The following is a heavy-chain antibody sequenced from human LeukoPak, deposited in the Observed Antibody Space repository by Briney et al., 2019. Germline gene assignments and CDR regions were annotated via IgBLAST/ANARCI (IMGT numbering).Heavy chain of an antibody. CDR1: GGTFSSYA. CDR2: IIPIFGTA. Sequence: SVKVSCKASGGTFSSYAISWVRQAPGQGLEWMGGIIPIFGTANYAQKFQGRVTMTEDTSTDTAYMELSSLRSEDTAVYYCATVGLGYYYGMDVWGQGTTVTVSS. J-gene: IGHJ6*02. V-gene: IGHV1-69*06. D-gene: IGHD3-16*01. CDR3: ATVGLGYYYGMDV.